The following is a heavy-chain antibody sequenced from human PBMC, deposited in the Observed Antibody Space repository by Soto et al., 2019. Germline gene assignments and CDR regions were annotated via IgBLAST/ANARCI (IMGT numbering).Heavy chain of an antibody. V-gene: IGHV3-33*06. CDR2: MSYDGSHE. J-gene: IGHJ6*02. D-gene: IGHD2-8*01. Sequence: GGSLRLSCVASGFTFSSYGMHWVRQAPGKGLEWVAVMSYDGSHEYYADSVKGRFTISRDNSKTILYLQMNSLSLEDTAVYYCAKGSVLRVVEAPLAILGGVDVWGQGAMVTVSS. CDR3: AKGSVLRVVEAPLAILGGVDV. CDR1: GFTFSSYG.